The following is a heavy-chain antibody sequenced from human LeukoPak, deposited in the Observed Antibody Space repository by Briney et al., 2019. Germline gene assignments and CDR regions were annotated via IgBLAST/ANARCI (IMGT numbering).Heavy chain of an antibody. Sequence: GASVKVSCKASGYTFTNYDINWVRQATGQGLEWMGWMSPNSGNTGYAQKFQGRVTITRSTSISTAFMELSGLTSEDTAVYYCARGAGFWSGYLDYWGQGTLVTVSS. CDR2: MSPNSGNT. CDR3: ARGAGFWSGYLDY. CDR1: GYTFTNYD. V-gene: IGHV1-8*03. J-gene: IGHJ4*02. D-gene: IGHD3-3*01.